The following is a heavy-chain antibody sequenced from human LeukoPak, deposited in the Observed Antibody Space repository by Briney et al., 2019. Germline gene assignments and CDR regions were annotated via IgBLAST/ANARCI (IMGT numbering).Heavy chain of an antibody. J-gene: IGHJ6*04. Sequence: GGSLRLSCAASGFTFSSYAMPWVCQAPGKGLEWVAVISYDGSNKYYADSVKGRFTISRDNSKNALYLQMNSLRAEDTAVYYRASGYCSSTSCYPYYYGMDVWGKGTTVTVSS. CDR2: ISYDGSNK. D-gene: IGHD2-2*03. CDR3: ASGYCSSTSCYPYYYGMDV. V-gene: IGHV3-30*04. CDR1: GFTFSSYA.